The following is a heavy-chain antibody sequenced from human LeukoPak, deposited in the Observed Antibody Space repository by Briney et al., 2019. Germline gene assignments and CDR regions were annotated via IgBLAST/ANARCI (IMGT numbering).Heavy chain of an antibody. CDR3: ARLRGSYYGSAFDI. V-gene: IGHV4-34*01. CDR2: INHSGST. J-gene: IGHJ3*02. CDR1: GGSFSGYY. D-gene: IGHD1-26*01. Sequence: SETLSLTCAVYGGSFSGYYWSWIRQPPGKGLEWIGEINHSGSTNYNPSLKSRVTISVDTSKNQFSLKLSSVTAADTAVYYCARLRGSYYGSAFDIWGQGTMVTVSS.